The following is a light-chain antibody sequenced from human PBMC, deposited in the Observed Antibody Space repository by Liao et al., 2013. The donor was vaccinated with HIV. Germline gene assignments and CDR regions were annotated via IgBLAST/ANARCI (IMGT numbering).Light chain of an antibody. CDR2: QNT. J-gene: IGLJ1*01. CDR1: KLGDKY. V-gene: IGLV3-1*01. CDR3: QVWDSSSDHPYV. Sequence: SYDLTQPPSVSVSPGLTASISCSGDKLGDKYACWYQQKPGQSPVLVIYQNTGRPSGIPERFSGSNSGNTATLTISGTQAIDEADYYCQVWDSSSDHPYVFGTGTKVTVL.